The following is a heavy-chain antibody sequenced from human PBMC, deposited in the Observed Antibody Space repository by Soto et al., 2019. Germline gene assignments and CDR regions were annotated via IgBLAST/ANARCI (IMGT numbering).Heavy chain of an antibody. J-gene: IGHJ6*01. CDR3: AKQRYCSSTSCYKGYHYYYGMDV. D-gene: IGHD2-2*02. V-gene: IGHV3-30*18. Sequence: QVQLVESGGGVVQPGRSLRLSCAASGFTFSSYGMHWVRQAPGKGLEWVAVISYDGSNKYYADSVKGRFTISRDNSKNTLYLQMNSLRAEDTAVYYCAKQRYCSSTSCYKGYHYYYGMDVW. CDR2: ISYDGSNK. CDR1: GFTFSSYG.